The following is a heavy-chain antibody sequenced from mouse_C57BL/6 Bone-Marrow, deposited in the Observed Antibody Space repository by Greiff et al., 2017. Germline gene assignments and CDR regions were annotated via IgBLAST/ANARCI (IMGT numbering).Heavy chain of an antibody. CDR1: GYTFTSYG. D-gene: IGHD1-1*01. V-gene: IGHV1-81*01. Sequence: VQLQQSGAELARPGASVKLSCKASGYTFTSYGISWVKQRTGQGLEWIGDIYPRSGNTYYNEKFKGKATLTADKSSSTAYMELRSLTSEDSAVYFCARNPSYYYGSSPFAYWGQGTLVTVSA. CDR2: IYPRSGNT. CDR3: ARNPSYYYGSSPFAY. J-gene: IGHJ3*01.